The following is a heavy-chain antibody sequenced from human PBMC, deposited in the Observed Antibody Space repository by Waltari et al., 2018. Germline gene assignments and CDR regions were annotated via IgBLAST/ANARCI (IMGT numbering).Heavy chain of an antibody. D-gene: IGHD3-16*01. CDR3: ASGGHVDY. CDR1: GFTFSNFW. Sequence: EVLLVESGGGLVQPGGSLRLSCAASGFTFSNFWMTGVRKAPGKGLEWVANIKGDGSENHYLDSVRGRFTVSRDNARNSLYLQMNSLRADDTAVYYCASGGHVDYCGQGTLVTVSS. J-gene: IGHJ4*02. CDR2: IKGDGSEN. V-gene: IGHV3-7*03.